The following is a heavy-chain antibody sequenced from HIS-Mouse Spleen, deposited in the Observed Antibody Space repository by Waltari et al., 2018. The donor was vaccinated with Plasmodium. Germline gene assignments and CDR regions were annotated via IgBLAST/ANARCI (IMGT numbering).Heavy chain of an antibody. J-gene: IGHJ2*01. CDR2: IYHSGST. CDR1: GYSISSGYY. D-gene: IGHD2-15*01. Sequence: QVQLQESGPGLVKPSEILSLTCTVSGYSISSGYYWGWIRQPPGKGLEWIGSIYHSGSTYYNPSLKSRVTISVDTSKNQFSLKLSSVTAADTAVYYCARSLGIASSYWYFDLWGRGTLVTVSS. V-gene: IGHV4-38-2*02. CDR3: ARSLGIASSYWYFDL.